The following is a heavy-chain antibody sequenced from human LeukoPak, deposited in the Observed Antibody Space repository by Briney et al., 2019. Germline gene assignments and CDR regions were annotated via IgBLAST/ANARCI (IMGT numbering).Heavy chain of an antibody. CDR1: GFTFSSYG. V-gene: IGHV3-30*02. CDR2: IRYDGSNK. Sequence: GGSLRLSCAASGFTFSSYGMHWVRQAPGKGLEWVAFIRYDGSNKYYADSVKGRFTISRDNSKNTLYLQMNSLRAEDTAVYYCAKDSHTSMVPYYFDYWGQGTLVTVSS. CDR3: AKDSHTSMVPYYFDY. J-gene: IGHJ4*02. D-gene: IGHD5-18*01.